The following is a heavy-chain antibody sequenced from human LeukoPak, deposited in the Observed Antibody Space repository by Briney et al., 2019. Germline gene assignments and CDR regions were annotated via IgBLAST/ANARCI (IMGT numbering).Heavy chain of an antibody. D-gene: IGHD2-8*01. V-gene: IGHV4-4*02. CDR2: ISLTGLT. Sequence: SETLSLTCGVSGGSISNTNWWSWVRQPPGQGLQWIGEISLTGLTHYNPSLESRVTVSLDKPKNQLSLNLTSVTAADTAVYYCSRENGAFSPFGYWGQGTLVTVLS. J-gene: IGHJ4*02. CDR1: GGSISNTNW. CDR3: SRENGAFSPFGY.